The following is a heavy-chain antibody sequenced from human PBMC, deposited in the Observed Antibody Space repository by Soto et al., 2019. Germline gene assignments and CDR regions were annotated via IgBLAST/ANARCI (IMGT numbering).Heavy chain of an antibody. CDR1: GGSISSSSYY. J-gene: IGHJ5*02. Sequence: PSETLSLTCTVSGGSISSSSYYWGWIRQPPGKGLEWIGSIYYSGSTYYNPSLKSRVTISVDTSKNQFSLKLSSVTAADTAVYYCAFSAGELLYRWFDLRGQGSLVIVSS. CDR3: AFSAGELLYRWFDL. D-gene: IGHD3-10*01. CDR2: IYYSGST. V-gene: IGHV4-39*01.